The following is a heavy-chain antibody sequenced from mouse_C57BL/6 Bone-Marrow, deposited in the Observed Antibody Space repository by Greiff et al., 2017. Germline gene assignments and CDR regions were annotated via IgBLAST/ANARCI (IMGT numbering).Heavy chain of an antibody. CDR2: ISSGGSYT. CDR3: ARRFYFDC. J-gene: IGHJ2*01. V-gene: IGHV5-6*01. CDR1: GFTFSSYG. Sequence: EVQLVESGGDLVKPGGSLKLSCAASGFTFSSYGMSWVRQTPDKRLEWVATISSGGSYTYYPDSVKGRFTISRDNAKNTLYLQMGSLRSEDTAMYYWARRFYFDCWGEGATLAVSS.